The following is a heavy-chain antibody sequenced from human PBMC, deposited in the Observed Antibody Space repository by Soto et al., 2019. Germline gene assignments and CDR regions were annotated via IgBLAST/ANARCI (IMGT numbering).Heavy chain of an antibody. V-gene: IGHV3-30-3*01. CDR2: ISYDGSNK. Sequence: GSLRPSCAASVFTFSSYAMHWVRQAPGNGLEWVSVISYDGSNKYYADSVKGRFTISRDNSKNTLYLQMNSLRAEDTAVYCCARDLEGSPTDPTNGYSYGWAFDYCGQGT. J-gene: IGHJ4*02. D-gene: IGHD5-18*01. CDR3: ARDLEGSPTDPTNGYSYGWAFDY. CDR1: VFTFSSYA.